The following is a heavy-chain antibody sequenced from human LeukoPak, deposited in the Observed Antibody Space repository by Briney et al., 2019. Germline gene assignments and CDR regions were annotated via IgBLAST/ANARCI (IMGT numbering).Heavy chain of an antibody. J-gene: IGHJ4*02. V-gene: IGHV3-30-3*01. CDR3: ARETYGSFDY. CDR2: ISYDGDSK. CDR1: GFTFSSHA. Sequence: PGGSLRLSCAASGFTFSSHAMHWVRQAPGKGLDWVADISYDGDSKYYADSVKGRFTISRDNSKSTLYLQMSSLRAEDTAVYYCARETYGSFDYWGQGTLVTLSS. D-gene: IGHD3-10*01.